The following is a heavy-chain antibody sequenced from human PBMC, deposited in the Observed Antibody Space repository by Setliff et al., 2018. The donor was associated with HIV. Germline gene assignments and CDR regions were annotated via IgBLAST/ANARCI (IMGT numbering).Heavy chain of an antibody. CDR3: VRVSSSGYYGEGAFDI. CDR1: GGSISSGGYY. CDR2: ISYSGST. J-gene: IGHJ3*02. V-gene: IGHV4-31*03. D-gene: IGHD3-22*01. Sequence: PSETLSLTCSVSGGSISSGGYYWSWIRQHPGKGLEWIGYISYSGSTYYNPTLKSRVTISVDTSKNQFSLELTSVTAADTAVFYCVRVSSSGYYGEGAFDIWGQGTVVTVSS.